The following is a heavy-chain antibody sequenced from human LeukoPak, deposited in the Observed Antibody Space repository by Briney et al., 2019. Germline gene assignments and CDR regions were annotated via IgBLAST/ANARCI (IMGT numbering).Heavy chain of an antibody. CDR2: ISYDGSNK. J-gene: IGHJ5*02. Sequence: GGSLRLSCAASGFTFSSYAMHWVRQAPGKGLEWVAVISYDGSNKYYADSVKGRFTISRGNSKNTLYLQMNSLRAEDTAVYYCARDGFGSNTMIVAWGQGTLVTVSS. CDR3: ARDGFGSNTMIVA. V-gene: IGHV3-30*01. CDR1: GFTFSSYA. D-gene: IGHD3-22*01.